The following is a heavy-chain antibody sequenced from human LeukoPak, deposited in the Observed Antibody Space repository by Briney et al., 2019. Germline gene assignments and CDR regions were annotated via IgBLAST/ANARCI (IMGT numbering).Heavy chain of an antibody. Sequence: KPSETLSLTCTVSGGSISSSSSYWSWIRQPPGKGLEWIGSFYYSGTTYYNPSLKSRVTISVDTSKNQFSLRLSSVTAADTAVYYCARHPHYYFDNSARWGQGTLVTVSS. CDR2: FYYSGTT. CDR3: ARHPHYYFDNSAR. D-gene: IGHD3-22*01. CDR1: GGSISSSSSY. J-gene: IGHJ4*02. V-gene: IGHV4-39*01.